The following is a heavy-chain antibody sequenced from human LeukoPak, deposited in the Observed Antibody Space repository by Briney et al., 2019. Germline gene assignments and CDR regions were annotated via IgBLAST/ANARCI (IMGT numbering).Heavy chain of an antibody. CDR1: TFTPSSNG. Sequence: RGSLCLSCALATFTPSSNGMHWVRQAPGKVGEWVSLIWDDGSNNNYTDSMTGRFTISRDHSKNTLYLQMNSLRAEDTAVYYCAKDHSTHYYGSGTYGPRGYSDYWGQGTLVTVSS. J-gene: IGHJ4*02. D-gene: IGHD3-10*01. V-gene: IGHV3-33*06. CDR3: AKDHSTHYYGSGTYGPRGYSDY. CDR2: IWDDGSNN.